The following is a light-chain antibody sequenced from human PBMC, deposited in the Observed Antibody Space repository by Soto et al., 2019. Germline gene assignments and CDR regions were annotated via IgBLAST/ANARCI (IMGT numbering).Light chain of an antibody. CDR3: TSYAGTYSFFYV. CDR1: SSDVGAYNY. V-gene: IGLV2-8*01. Sequence: QSARTQPPSASGSPGQSVTISCTGTSSDVGAYNYVSWYQQLPGKAPKLIIYEVSKRPSGVPDRISGSKSGNTASLTVSGLQAEDEADYYCTSYAGTYSFFYVFGTGTKVTVL. J-gene: IGLJ1*01. CDR2: EVS.